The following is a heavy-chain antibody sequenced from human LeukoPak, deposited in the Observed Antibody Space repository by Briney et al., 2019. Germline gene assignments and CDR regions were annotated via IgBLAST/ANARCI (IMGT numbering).Heavy chain of an antibody. CDR3: AKDGEYSSSRALGYFDL. D-gene: IGHD6-6*01. J-gene: IGHJ2*01. CDR2: IRYDGSNK. Sequence: QPGGSLRLSCAASGFTFSSYGMHWVRQAPGKGLEWVAFIRYDGSNKYYADSVKGRFTISRDNSKNTLYLQMNSLRAEDTAVYYCAKDGEYSSSRALGYFDLWGRGTLVTVSS. V-gene: IGHV3-30*02. CDR1: GFTFSSYG.